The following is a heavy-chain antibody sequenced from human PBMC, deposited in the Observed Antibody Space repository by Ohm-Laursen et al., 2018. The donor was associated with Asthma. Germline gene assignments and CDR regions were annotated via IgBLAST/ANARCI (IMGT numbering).Heavy chain of an antibody. CDR3: ARVLGTGELDP. CDR1: GGSISGGGYS. J-gene: IGHJ5*02. D-gene: IGHD4-17*01. Sequence: SQTLSLTCAVSGGSISGGGYSWSWIRQPPGKGLEWIGYIYHSRSTYYNPSLKSRVTISVDRSKNQSSLKLSSVTAADTAVYYCARVLGTGELDPWGQGTLVTVSS. CDR2: IYHSRST. V-gene: IGHV4-30-2*01.